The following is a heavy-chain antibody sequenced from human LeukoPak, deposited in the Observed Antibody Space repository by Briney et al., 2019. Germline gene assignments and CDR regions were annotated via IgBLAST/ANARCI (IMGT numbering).Heavy chain of an antibody. D-gene: IGHD3-10*01. V-gene: IGHV1-18*04. CDR2: SSAYNGNT. CDR1: GYTFTDFG. CDR3: ARDRYYYGSGGPSFDY. Sequence: GASVKVSCKASGYTFTDFGISWVRQAPGQGLEWMGWSSAYNGNTNYAQKLQGRVTMTTDTSTSAAYMELRSLRSDDTAVYYCARDRYYYGSGGPSFDYWGQGTLVTVSS. J-gene: IGHJ4*02.